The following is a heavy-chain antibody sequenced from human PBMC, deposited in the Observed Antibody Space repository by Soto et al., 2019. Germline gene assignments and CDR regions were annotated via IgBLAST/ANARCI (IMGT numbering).Heavy chain of an antibody. CDR3: AREWAAAPHWGPFDP. Sequence: GASVNVSCKASGYTFTGYYMHWVRQAPGQGLEWMGWINPNSGGTNYAQKFQGRVTMTRDTSISTAYMELSRLRSDDTAVYYCAREWAAAPHWGPFDPWGQGTLVTVSS. CDR1: GYTFTGYY. D-gene: IGHD7-27*01. CDR2: INPNSGGT. J-gene: IGHJ5*02. V-gene: IGHV1-2*02.